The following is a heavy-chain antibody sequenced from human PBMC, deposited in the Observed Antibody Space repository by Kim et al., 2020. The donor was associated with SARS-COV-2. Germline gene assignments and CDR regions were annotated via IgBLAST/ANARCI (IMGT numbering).Heavy chain of an antibody. CDR2: INSDGRST. CDR3: ARVGGIGAYFDL. D-gene: IGHD3-16*01. CDR1: GFTFSRYW. V-gene: IGHV3-74*01. Sequence: GGSLRLSCAASGFTFSRYWMHWVRQAPGKGLVWVSRINSDGRSTTYADSVKGRFTISRDNAKNTLYLQMNSLRAEDTAVYYCARVGGIGAYFDLWGRGTLVTVSS. J-gene: IGHJ2*01.